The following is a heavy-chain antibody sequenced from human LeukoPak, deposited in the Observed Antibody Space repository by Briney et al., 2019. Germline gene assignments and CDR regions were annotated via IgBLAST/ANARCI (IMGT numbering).Heavy chain of an antibody. CDR3: ARARVGATTDYYYGMDV. CDR2: ISYDGSNK. V-gene: IGHV3-30*03. Sequence: LPGGSLRLSCAASGFTFSSYGMHWVRQAPGKGLEWVAVISYDGSNKYYADSVKGRFTISGDNSKNTLYLQMNSLRAEDTAVYYCARARVGATTDYYYGMDVWGQGTTVTVSS. CDR1: GFTFSSYG. J-gene: IGHJ6*02. D-gene: IGHD1-26*01.